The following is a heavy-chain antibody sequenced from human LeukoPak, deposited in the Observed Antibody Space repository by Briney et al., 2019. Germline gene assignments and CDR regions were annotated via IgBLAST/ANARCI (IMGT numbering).Heavy chain of an antibody. D-gene: IGHD2-21*01. Sequence: SGGSLRLSCAASGFTFSSYGMSWVRQAPGKGLEWVGHIKRKTDGGTTDYAAPVKGRFTISRDDSKNTLYLQMNSLKTEDTAVYYCTTDDWTRPYWGQGTLVTVSS. CDR2: IKRKTDGGTT. CDR1: GFTFSSYG. V-gene: IGHV3-15*01. J-gene: IGHJ4*02. CDR3: TTDDWTRPY.